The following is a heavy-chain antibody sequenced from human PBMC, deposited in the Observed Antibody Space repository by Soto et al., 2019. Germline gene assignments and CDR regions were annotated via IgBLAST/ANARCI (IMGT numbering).Heavy chain of an antibody. Sequence: QVQLVQSGAEVKKPGASVKVSCKASGYTFTRHYIHWVRQAPGQGLEWMGIINSSGGHTYYAQKFQGRVVMISATSTRTVYMELSSLRSEDTAVYYCARDLLAAGSDALDIWGQGTMVTVSS. V-gene: IGHV1-46*01. CDR3: ARDLLAAGSDALDI. CDR2: INSSGGHT. J-gene: IGHJ3*02. D-gene: IGHD6-13*01. CDR1: GYTFTRHY.